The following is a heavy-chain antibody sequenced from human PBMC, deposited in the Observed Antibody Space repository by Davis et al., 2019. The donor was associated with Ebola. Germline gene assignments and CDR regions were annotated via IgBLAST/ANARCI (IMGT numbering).Heavy chain of an antibody. J-gene: IGHJ6*03. D-gene: IGHD2-2*03. V-gene: IGHV3-30*18. CDR3: ANAALGFYYYYMDV. Sequence: GESLKISCAASAFTFRTSIIHWVRQAPGEGLEWVAAMSFDGYSKYYAESVKGRFTISRDNSKNTLYLQMNSLRAKDTAVYYCANAALGFYYYYMDVWGKGTTVTVSS. CDR1: AFTFRTSI. CDR2: MSFDGYSK.